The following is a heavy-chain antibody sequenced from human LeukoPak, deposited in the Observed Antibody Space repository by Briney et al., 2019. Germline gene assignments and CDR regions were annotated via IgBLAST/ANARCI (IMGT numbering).Heavy chain of an antibody. CDR2: IYYSGST. J-gene: IGHJ5*02. CDR1: GGSISSSSYY. CDR3: ARHLTRESWFDP. D-gene: IGHD3-9*01. V-gene: IGHV4-39*01. Sequence: SETLSLTCTVSGGSISSSSYYWGWIRQPPGKGLEWIGSIYYSGSTYYNPSLKSRVTISVDTSKNQFSLKLSSVTAADTAVYYCARHLTRESWFDPWGQGTLVTVSS.